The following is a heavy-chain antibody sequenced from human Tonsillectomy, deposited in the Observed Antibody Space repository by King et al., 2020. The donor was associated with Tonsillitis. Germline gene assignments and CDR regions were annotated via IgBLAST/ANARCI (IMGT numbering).Heavy chain of an antibody. V-gene: IGHV3-30-3*01. D-gene: IGHD6-19*01. CDR1: GFIFKNFA. J-gene: IGHJ6*02. Sequence: VQLVESGGGVVQPGRPLRFTCAASGFIFKNFAMHWVRQAPGKGLEWVAVISYNGNNKYYADSVKGRFIISRDNSEYKIYLQVNSLRAEDTAVYYCARDLFTVGGDHSYYGMDVWGQGTTVTVS. CDR3: ARDLFTVGGDHSYYGMDV. CDR2: ISYNGNNK.